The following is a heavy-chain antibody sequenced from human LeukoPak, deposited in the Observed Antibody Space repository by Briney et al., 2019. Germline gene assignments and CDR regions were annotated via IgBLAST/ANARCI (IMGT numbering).Heavy chain of an antibody. D-gene: IGHD6-13*01. V-gene: IGHV3-21*01. CDR1: GFTFSSCS. J-gene: IGHJ4*02. CDR2: ISSSSYI. Sequence: GGSLRLSCAASGFTFSSCSMNWVRQAPGKGLEWVSSISSSSYIYYADSVKGRFTISRDNAKNTLYLQMSSLRAEDTAVYYCASLGSSWYIINWGQGTLVTVSS. CDR3: ASLGSSWYIIN.